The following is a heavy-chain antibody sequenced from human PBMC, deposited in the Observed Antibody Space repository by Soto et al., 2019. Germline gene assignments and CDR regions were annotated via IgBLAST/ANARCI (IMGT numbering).Heavy chain of an antibody. J-gene: IGHJ3*01. V-gene: IGHV3-74*01. CDR3: ARSLPGTYGAFDL. Sequence: GGSLRLSCAASEFTLRSYWMHWVRQSPGKGLVWVSRISGDGSSTNYADSVKGRFTISRDNAKNTVYLQIDSLRAEDTAVYYCARSLPGTYGAFDLWGQGTMVTVSS. CDR1: EFTLRSYW. CDR2: ISGDGSST. D-gene: IGHD1-7*01.